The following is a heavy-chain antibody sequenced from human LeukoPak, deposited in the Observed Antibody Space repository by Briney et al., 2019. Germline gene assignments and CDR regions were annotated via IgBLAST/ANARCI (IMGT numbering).Heavy chain of an antibody. Sequence: PGGSMRLSCVASGFTFTDYAMSWVRQAPGKGLEWVSSIGGGGFNTHYADSVKGRFSISRDTSTNTLYLEMNSLRADDSALYYCAKDNFGLVPYCFDYWGQGTLVTVSS. CDR3: AKDNFGLVPYCFDY. CDR2: IGGGGFNT. CDR1: GFTFTDYA. J-gene: IGHJ4*02. D-gene: IGHD2-21*01. V-gene: IGHV3-23*01.